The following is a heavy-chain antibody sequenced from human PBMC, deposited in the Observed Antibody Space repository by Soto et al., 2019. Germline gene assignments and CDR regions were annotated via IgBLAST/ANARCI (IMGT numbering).Heavy chain of an antibody. CDR2: IIPIFGTA. Sequence: SVKVSCKASGGTFSSYAISWVRQAPGQGLEWMGGIIPIFGTANYAQKFQGRVTITADESTSTAYMEPSSLRSEDTAVYYCATRYSSSWYGFYYYGMDVWGQGTTVTVSS. V-gene: IGHV1-69*13. CDR1: GGTFSSYA. CDR3: ATRYSSSWYGFYYYGMDV. J-gene: IGHJ6*02. D-gene: IGHD6-13*01.